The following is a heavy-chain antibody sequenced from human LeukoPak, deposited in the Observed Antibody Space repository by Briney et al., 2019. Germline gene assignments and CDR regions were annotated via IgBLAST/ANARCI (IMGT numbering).Heavy chain of an antibody. CDR2: IYSGGST. D-gene: IGHD2-15*01. Sequence: GGSLRLSCVASGFTVSSNYMAWVRQAPGKGLEWVSVIYSGGSTNYADSVKGRFTISRDNVKNTLYLQMNSLRVEDTAVYYCARDPRNVGLAPWGQGTLVTVSS. CDR3: ARDPRNVGLAP. J-gene: IGHJ5*02. V-gene: IGHV3-53*01. CDR1: GFTVSSNY.